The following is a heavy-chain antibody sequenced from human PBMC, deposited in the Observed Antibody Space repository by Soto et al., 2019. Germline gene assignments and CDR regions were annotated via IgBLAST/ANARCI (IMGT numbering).Heavy chain of an antibody. J-gene: IGHJ6*02. V-gene: IGHV3-21*02. D-gene: IGHD3-10*01. CDR1: EFTFSVYS. CDR3: TRDRVKIRGGYYHYYGMDV. Sequence: DVQLEESGGGLVKPGGSLRLSCVASEFTFSVYSMNWVRQAPGKGLEWVSSISSGSSYIYYADSVKGRFTISRDNDNSSLFLHMNMLRVDDTAVYYCTRDRVKIRGGYYHYYGMDVWGQWTTVTVSS. CDR2: ISSGSSYI.